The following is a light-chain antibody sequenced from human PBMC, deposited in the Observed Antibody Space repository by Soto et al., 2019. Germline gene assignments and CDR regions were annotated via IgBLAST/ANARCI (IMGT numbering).Light chain of an antibody. J-gene: IGLJ3*02. V-gene: IGLV2-11*01. CDR2: DVN. CDR1: SSDVGGYNS. Sequence: QSVLTQPHSVSGSPGQSVTISCTGTSSDVGGYNSVSWYQQHPDKAPKVLIYDVNKRPSGVPDRFSGSKSGITASLTISGLQAEDEADYYCCSFAANYRVFGGGTKLTVL. CDR3: CSFAANYRV.